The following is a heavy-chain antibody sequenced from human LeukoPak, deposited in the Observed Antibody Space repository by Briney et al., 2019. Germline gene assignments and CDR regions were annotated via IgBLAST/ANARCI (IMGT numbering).Heavy chain of an antibody. V-gene: IGHV4-34*01. CDR1: GVSFSGYY. CDR3: ARERLHSGSYPYYFDY. Sequence: SETLSLTCAVYGVSFSGYYWSWIRQPPGKGLEWIGEINHSGSTNYNPSLKSRVTISVDTSKNHFSLELSSVTAADTAVYYCARERLHSGSYPYYFDYWGQGTLVTVSS. CDR2: INHSGST. D-gene: IGHD1-26*01. J-gene: IGHJ4*02.